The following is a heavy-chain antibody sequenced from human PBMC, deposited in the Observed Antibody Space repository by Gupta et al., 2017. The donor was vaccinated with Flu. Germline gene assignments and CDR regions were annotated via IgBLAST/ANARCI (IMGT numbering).Heavy chain of an antibody. V-gene: IGHV1-2*06. CDR2: IHPNSGAT. D-gene: IGHD3-3*01. CDR3: ARGTFFDFWSGPVWWFDP. J-gene: IGHJ5*02. Sequence: GQGFEWMGRIHPNSGATNFAQKFQGRVALTTETSINTAYMELTTRSADDTAVYFCARGTFFDFWSGPVWWFDPWGQGTLVTVSS.